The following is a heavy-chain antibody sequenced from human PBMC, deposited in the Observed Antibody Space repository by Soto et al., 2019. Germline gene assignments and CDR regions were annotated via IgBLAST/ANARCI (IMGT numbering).Heavy chain of an antibody. CDR1: GFIFSPYG. CDR3: ARAPRMAPFDI. V-gene: IGHV3-33*01. CDR2: IRNDGSDK. J-gene: IGHJ3*02. Sequence: VGSLRLSCAASGFIFSPYGIHWVRQAPGKGLEWVALIRNDGSDKYYAESVTGRFAISRDNSKNTVYLQMNSLRAEDTALYFCARAPRMAPFDIWGQGTMVTVSS.